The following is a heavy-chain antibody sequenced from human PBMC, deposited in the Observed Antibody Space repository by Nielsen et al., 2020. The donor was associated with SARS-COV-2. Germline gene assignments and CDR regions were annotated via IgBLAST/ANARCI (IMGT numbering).Heavy chain of an antibody. CDR2: IYYSGST. CDR3: ARASDAVRNPNWFDP. Sequence: SETLSPTCTVSGGSISSGGFYWSWIRQHPGKGLEWIGYIYYSGSTYYNPSLKSRLTMSADTSKNQFSLKLSSVTAADTAVYYCARASDAVRNPNWFDPWGQGTQVTVSS. CDR1: GGSISSGGFY. J-gene: IGHJ5*02. V-gene: IGHV4-31*03.